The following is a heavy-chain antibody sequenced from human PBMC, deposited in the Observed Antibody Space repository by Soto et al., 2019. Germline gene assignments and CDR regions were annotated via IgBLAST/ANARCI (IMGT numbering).Heavy chain of an antibody. CDR1: GFTFDDCA. CDR2: ISWDSATV. V-gene: IGHV3-9*01. CDR3: VQGRYPTMATPLDH. J-gene: IGHJ5*02. D-gene: IGHD3-9*01. Sequence: EVQLVESGGGLVQPGRSLRLSCSASGFTFDDCAMQWVRQAPGKGPEWVSGISWDSATVGYAESVKGRFTITRDDAKNSLYLQMDSLRREDTALYYCVQGRYPTMATPLDHWGQGTLVTVSS.